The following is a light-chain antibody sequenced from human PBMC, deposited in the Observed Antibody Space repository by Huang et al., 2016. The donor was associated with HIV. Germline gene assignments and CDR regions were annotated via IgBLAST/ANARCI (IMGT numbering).Light chain of an antibody. Sequence: DVVLTQSPLSLPVTLGQPASISCRSSQSLVSSDGDTDLNWIQQRPGQSPRRLIYKVSVRDSGVPDRFSGSGSGTDFTLKISRVEADDIGVYYCMQGTHWPPEYTFGQGTKLEIK. CDR2: KVS. J-gene: IGKJ2*01. CDR1: QSLVSSDGDTD. CDR3: MQGTHWPPEYT. V-gene: IGKV2-30*01.